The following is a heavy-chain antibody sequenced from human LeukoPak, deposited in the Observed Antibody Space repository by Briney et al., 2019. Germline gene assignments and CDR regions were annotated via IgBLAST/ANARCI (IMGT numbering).Heavy chain of an antibody. V-gene: IGHV3-7*01. CDR1: GFIFSTYW. CDR2: IKYDGDEK. J-gene: IGHJ4*02. Sequence: PGGSLRLSCAASGFIFSTYWMTWVRQAPGKGLEWVATIKYDGDEKFYVDSVTGRFTISRDNAKNSLYLQMNSLRAEDTAVYYCARDFPLMSLWGQGTLVTVSS. D-gene: IGHD3-16*01. CDR3: ARDFPLMSL.